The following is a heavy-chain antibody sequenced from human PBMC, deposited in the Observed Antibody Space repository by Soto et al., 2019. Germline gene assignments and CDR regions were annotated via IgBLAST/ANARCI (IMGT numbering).Heavy chain of an antibody. D-gene: IGHD7-27*01. CDR3: TRANWYSEY. Sequence: SETLSLTCTVSGGSFSSYFWSWIRQPPGKGLEWMGFVYYTGNTNYDPSLKSRVSISIDTSKNQFSLKFSSVTAADTAVYYCTRANWYSEYWGQGTLVTVSS. CDR1: GGSFSSYF. CDR2: VYYTGNT. V-gene: IGHV4-59*01. J-gene: IGHJ4*02.